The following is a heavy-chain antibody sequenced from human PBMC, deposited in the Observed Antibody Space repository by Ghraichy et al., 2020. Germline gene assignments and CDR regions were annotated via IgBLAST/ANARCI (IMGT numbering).Heavy chain of an antibody. Sequence: GGSLRLSCTASGFTFGDYAMSWFRQAPGKGLEWVGFIRSKAYGGTTEYAASVKGRFTISRDDSKSIAYLQMNSLKTEDTAVYYCTRVVGATRFDYWGQGTLVTVSS. CDR2: IRSKAYGGTT. D-gene: IGHD1-26*01. V-gene: IGHV3-49*03. J-gene: IGHJ4*02. CDR1: GFTFGDYA. CDR3: TRVVGATRFDY.